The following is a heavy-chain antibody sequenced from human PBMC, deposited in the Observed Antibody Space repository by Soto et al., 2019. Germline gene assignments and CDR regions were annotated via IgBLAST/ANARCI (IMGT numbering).Heavy chain of an antibody. CDR3: ARGEGSIFGVFIPYYFDY. J-gene: IGHJ4*02. CDR1: GGSINNYY. Sequence: SETLSLTRTVSGGSINNYYWSWIRQPPGKGLEWIGYIYYSGSTNYNPSLKSRVTISVDTSNNQFSLKLSSVTAADTAVYYCARGEGSIFGVFIPYYFDYWGQGTLVTVSS. CDR2: IYYSGST. V-gene: IGHV4-59*01. D-gene: IGHD3-3*01.